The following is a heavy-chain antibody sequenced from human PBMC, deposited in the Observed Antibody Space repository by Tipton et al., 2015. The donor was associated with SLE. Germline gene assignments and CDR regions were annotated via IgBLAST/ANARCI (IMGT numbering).Heavy chain of an antibody. Sequence: GAVLDSNSFYWGWVRQPPGKGLELIGTVYYTGDTKYNPSLRGRATISIDTSKSQFSLRLTSLTAADTAVYYCARWPLRVAAEGLDWGQGTRVTVSS. V-gene: IGHV4-39*07. CDR2: VYYTGDT. J-gene: IGHJ4*02. CDR1: GAVLDSNSFY. D-gene: IGHD6-13*01. CDR3: ARWPLRVAAEGLD.